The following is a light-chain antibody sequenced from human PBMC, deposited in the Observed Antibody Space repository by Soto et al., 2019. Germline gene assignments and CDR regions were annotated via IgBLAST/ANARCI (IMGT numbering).Light chain of an antibody. CDR1: QTVSSY. V-gene: IGKV3-11*01. Sequence: VLTQSPATLSLSPGERATLSCRASQTVSSYLAWYQQKPGQAPRLLTYYASNRATGIPATFSGSGPGTDYTLTIGSLEPEDFAVYYGQQRSTWRFLTFGGGTKVEI. J-gene: IGKJ4*01. CDR2: YAS. CDR3: QQRSTWRFLT.